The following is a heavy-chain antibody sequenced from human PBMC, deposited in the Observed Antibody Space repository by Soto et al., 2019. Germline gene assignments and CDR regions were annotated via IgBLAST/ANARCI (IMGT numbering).Heavy chain of an antibody. V-gene: IGHV1-69*13. Sequence: SVKGSGQASGGTFSRYTITWVRQAPGQGLEWMGGITPMFGTPNYAQKFQGRVTITADESTSTAYMELSSLRSEDTAMYYCARDGTLYDSSAYYYLYWGQGTLVTVSS. CDR3: ARDGTLYDSSAYYYLY. D-gene: IGHD3-22*01. J-gene: IGHJ4*02. CDR1: GGTFSRYT. CDR2: ITPMFGTP.